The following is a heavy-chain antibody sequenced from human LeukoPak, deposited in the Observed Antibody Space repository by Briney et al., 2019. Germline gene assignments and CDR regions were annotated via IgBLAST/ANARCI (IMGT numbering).Heavy chain of an antibody. CDR3: ARDERYDSSGYPFDY. Sequence: ASVKVSCKASGYTFTGYYMHWVRQAPGQGLEWMGWINPNSGGTNYAQKFQGRVTMTRDTSISTAYMELSRLRSDDTAVYYCARDERYDSSGYPFDYWGQGTLVTVSS. D-gene: IGHD3-22*01. CDR2: INPNSGGT. V-gene: IGHV1-2*02. J-gene: IGHJ4*02. CDR1: GYTFTGYY.